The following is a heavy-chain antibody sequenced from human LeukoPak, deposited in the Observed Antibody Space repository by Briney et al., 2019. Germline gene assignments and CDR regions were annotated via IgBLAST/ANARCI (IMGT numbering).Heavy chain of an antibody. Sequence: ASVKVSCKASGGTFSSYAISWVRQAPGQGLEWMGGIIPIFGTANYAQKFQGRVTITADESTSTAYMELSSLRSEDTAGYYCASGYSSSWYHAFDIWGQGTMVTVSS. V-gene: IGHV1-69*13. CDR2: IIPIFGTA. J-gene: IGHJ3*02. CDR1: GGTFSSYA. CDR3: ASGYSSSWYHAFDI. D-gene: IGHD6-13*01.